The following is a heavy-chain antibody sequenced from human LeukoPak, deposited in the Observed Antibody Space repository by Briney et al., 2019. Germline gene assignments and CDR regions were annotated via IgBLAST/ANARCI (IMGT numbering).Heavy chain of an antibody. V-gene: IGHV3-23*01. Sequence: LPGGSLRLSCAASGFTFSSYAMSWVRQAPGKGLEWVSAISGSGGSTYYADSVKGRFTISRDNSKNTLYLQMGSLRAEDMAVYYCARAGRVYYYDSSGYFDYWGQGTLVTVSS. CDR2: ISGSGGST. J-gene: IGHJ4*02. CDR1: GFTFSSYA. D-gene: IGHD3-22*01. CDR3: ARAGRVYYYDSSGYFDY.